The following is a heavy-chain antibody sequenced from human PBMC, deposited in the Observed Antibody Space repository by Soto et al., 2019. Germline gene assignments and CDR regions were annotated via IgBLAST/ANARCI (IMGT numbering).Heavy chain of an antibody. CDR2: IHYSGST. CDR3: ARRYGGNFDY. V-gene: IGHV4-31*03. J-gene: IGHJ4*02. Sequence: QVQLQESGPGLVKPSQTLSLTCTVSGGSISSGGYYWSWIRQHPGKGLGWIGYIHYSGSTYYNPYLTSRATLSVDTSTNQFSLKLSSVTAAETAVYYCARRYGGNFDYWGQGPLVTVSS. CDR1: GGSISSGGYY. D-gene: IGHD2-15*01.